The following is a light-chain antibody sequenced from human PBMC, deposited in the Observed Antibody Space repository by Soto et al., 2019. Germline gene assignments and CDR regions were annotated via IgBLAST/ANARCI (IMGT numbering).Light chain of an antibody. Sequence: QSALTQPASVSGSPGQSITISCTGTSGDVGNYNLVSWYQQHPGKAPKLMIYEVNKWPSGVSNRFSGSKSGNTASLTIYGLQAEDEADYYCCSYVGSSTSYVFGTGTKVTAL. CDR2: EVN. J-gene: IGLJ1*01. CDR1: SGDVGNYNL. CDR3: CSYVGSSTSYV. V-gene: IGLV2-23*02.